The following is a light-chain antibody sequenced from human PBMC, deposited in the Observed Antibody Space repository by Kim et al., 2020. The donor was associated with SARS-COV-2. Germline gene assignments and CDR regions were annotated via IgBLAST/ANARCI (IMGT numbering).Light chain of an antibody. CDR2: DVT. CDR1: RSDVGGYNF. CDR3: LSYTGRNVYV. V-gene: IGLV2-14*03. Sequence: GQSITISCSGTRSDVGGYNFVSWYQQHPGKAPKLIIYDVTNRPSGVFDRFSGSKSGNTASLTISGLQAEDEADYYCLSYTGRNVYVFGTGTKVTVL. J-gene: IGLJ1*01.